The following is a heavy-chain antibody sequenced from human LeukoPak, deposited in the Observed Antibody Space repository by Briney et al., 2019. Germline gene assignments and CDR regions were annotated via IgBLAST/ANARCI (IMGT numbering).Heavy chain of an antibody. V-gene: IGHV4-34*01. D-gene: IGHD2-15*01. CDR2: INHSGRT. Sequence: PSETLSLTCAVSGGSFSGYYWTWIRQPPGKGLEWIGEINHSGRTNYNPSLKSRVIMSVDTSKNQFSLKLNSVTAADTAVYYCARPLGYCSDSRCPQSWFDPWGQGTLVTVSS. J-gene: IGHJ5*02. CDR1: GGSFSGYY. CDR3: ARPLGYCSDSRCPQSWFDP.